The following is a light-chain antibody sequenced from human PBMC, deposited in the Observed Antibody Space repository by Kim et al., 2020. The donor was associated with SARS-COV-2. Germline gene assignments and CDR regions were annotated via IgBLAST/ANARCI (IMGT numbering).Light chain of an antibody. Sequence: EIVLTQSPTTLSVSPGERVTLSCRASQSVSTKLAWYQQKPGQAPRLLIYGASTGATGIPVRFSGSGSGTEFTLTISSPQSEDFAVYYCQQYNNWPRTFGQGTKVDIK. CDR2: GAS. J-gene: IGKJ1*01. V-gene: IGKV3-15*01. CDR1: QSVSTK. CDR3: QQYNNWPRT.